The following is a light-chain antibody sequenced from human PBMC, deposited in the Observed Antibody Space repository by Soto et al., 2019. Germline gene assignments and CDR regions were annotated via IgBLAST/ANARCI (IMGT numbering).Light chain of an antibody. CDR1: HDITNY. CDR2: GAS. J-gene: IGKJ3*01. CDR3: QYCDYLTL. Sequence: DIPMTQSPSSLSASVGDRVTITCQASHDITNYLNWYQHKPGKAPKLLIYGASNLETGVPSRFSGSGSGTDFTFTISSLQPEDIATYYCQYCDYLTLFGPGTTVDFK. V-gene: IGKV1-33*01.